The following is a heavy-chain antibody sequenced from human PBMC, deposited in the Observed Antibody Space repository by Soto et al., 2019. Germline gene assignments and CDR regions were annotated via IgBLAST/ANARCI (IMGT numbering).Heavy chain of an antibody. D-gene: IGHD3-16*01. CDR3: VREWAYYVSSDGYLVY. CDR2: TYYRSRWYN. V-gene: IGHV6-1*01. CDR1: GDSVSGNSAA. J-gene: IGHJ4*02. Sequence: SQTLSLTCAISGDSVSGNSAAWNWIRQSPSRGLEWLGRTYYRSRWYNDYAVSVKSRITVTTDTSKNQFSLHLNSVTPEDTAVYYSVREWAYYVSSDGYLVYWCPGALVTVSS.